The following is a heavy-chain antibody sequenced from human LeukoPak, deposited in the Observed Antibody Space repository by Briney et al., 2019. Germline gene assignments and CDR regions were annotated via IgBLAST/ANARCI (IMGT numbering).Heavy chain of an antibody. V-gene: IGHV3-49*04. D-gene: IGHD3-10*01. J-gene: IGHJ4*02. CDR1: GFTFGDYA. CDR2: IRSKAYGGTT. CDR3: TTGAQAI. Sequence: GGSLRLSCTASGFTFGDYAMSWVRQAPGKGLEWVGFIRSKAYGGTTEYAASVKGRFTISRDDSKSIAYLQMNSLKTEDTAVYYCTTGAQAIWGQGTLVTVSS.